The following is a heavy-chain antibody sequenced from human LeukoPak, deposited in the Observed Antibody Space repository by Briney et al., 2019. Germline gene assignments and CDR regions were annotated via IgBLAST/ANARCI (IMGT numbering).Heavy chain of an antibody. CDR2: INHSGST. CDR3: ASPVPTYYYDSSAPRAFDI. V-gene: IGHV4-34*01. D-gene: IGHD3-22*01. CDR1: GGSFSGYY. J-gene: IGHJ3*02. Sequence: SETLSLTCAVYGGSFSGYYWSWIRQPPGKGLEWIEEINHSGSTNYNPSLRSRVTISVDTSKNQFSLKLSSVTAADTAVYYCASPVPTYYYDSSAPRAFDIWGQGTMVTVSS.